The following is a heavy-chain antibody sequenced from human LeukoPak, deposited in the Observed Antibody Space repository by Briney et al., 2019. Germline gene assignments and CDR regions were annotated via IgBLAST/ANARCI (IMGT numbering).Heavy chain of an antibody. CDR1: GFTFSSYW. D-gene: IGHD3-16*01. CDR2: IRYDGSNK. Sequence: GGSLRLSCAASGFTFSSYWMSWVRQAPGKGLEWVAYIRYDGSNKFYTVSVKGRFTISRDNSKNTLYLQMNSLRSEDTGVYYCANGGGAYDVIDYWGQGTLVTVSS. V-gene: IGHV3-30*02. J-gene: IGHJ4*02. CDR3: ANGGGAYDVIDY.